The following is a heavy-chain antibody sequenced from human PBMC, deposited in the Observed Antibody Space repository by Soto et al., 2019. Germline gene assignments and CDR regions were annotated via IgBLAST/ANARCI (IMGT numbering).Heavy chain of an antibody. J-gene: IGHJ6*02. Sequence: QVQLVESGGGVVQPGRSLRLSCEASGFIFSSYAMHWVRQAPGKGLEWVAVISYGGSNKYNADSVKGRFTISRDNSKNTLYLQMNSLRPEDTAVYYCARDAGDSGGFKDFYYYGMDVWGQGTAVTVSS. D-gene: IGHD3-22*01. CDR3: ARDAGDSGGFKDFYYYGMDV. V-gene: IGHV3-30-3*01. CDR1: GFIFSSYA. CDR2: ISYGGSNK.